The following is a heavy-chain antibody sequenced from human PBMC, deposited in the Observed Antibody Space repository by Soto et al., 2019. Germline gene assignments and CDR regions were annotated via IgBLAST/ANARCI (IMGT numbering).Heavy chain of an antibody. Sequence: EVQLVESGGGLMRPGGSLRLSCTASGFMIEKYDMHWVRQRAGKGLEWVAAIGTTGHPYYPGSAKGRFNISRENVKNSLFLQVNDLKAGDTAVYYCARGSSGWYADLDSWGHGTLVTVSA. J-gene: IGHJ5*01. D-gene: IGHD6-19*01. CDR3: ARGSSGWYADLDS. CDR2: IGTTGHP. CDR1: GFMIEKYD. V-gene: IGHV3-13*05.